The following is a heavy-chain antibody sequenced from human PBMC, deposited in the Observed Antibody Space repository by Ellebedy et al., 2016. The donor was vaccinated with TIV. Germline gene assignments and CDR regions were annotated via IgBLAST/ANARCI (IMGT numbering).Heavy chain of an antibody. Sequence: GESLKISCAASGFTFSTSAMHWVRQASGKGLEWVGRIRSKTNSYATEYTASVNGRLTISRDDSKTTAYLQMNSLETEDTAVYYCAITYYYDSSGYTIDYWGQGTLVTVTS. D-gene: IGHD3-22*01. CDR1: GFTFSTSA. CDR3: AITYYYDSSGYTIDY. J-gene: IGHJ4*02. V-gene: IGHV3-73*01. CDR2: IRSKTNSYAT.